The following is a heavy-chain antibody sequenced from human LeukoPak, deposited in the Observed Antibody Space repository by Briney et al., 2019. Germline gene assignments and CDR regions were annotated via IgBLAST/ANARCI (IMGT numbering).Heavy chain of an antibody. CDR2: IYYSGST. CDR1: GGSISSYY. D-gene: IGHD6-13*01. J-gene: IGHJ1*01. CDR3: ARVEAKSSSWPEYFQH. Sequence: SETLSLTCTVCGGSISSYYWRWLRQPRGKGLEWIGYIYYSGSTNYNPSLKSRVTISVDTSKNQFSLKLSSVTAADTAVYYCARVEAKSSSWPEYFQHWGQGTLVTVSS. V-gene: IGHV4-59*01.